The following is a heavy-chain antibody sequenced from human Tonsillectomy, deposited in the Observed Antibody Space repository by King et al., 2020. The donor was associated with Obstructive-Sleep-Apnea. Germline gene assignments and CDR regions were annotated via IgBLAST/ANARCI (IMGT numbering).Heavy chain of an antibody. CDR1: GFIFGDCA. CDR3: TRVKRAVAAIWFVRYYGMDV. V-gene: IGHV3-49*03. J-gene: IGHJ6*02. Sequence: DVQLVESGGGLVQPGRALRLSCTASGFIFGDCAMSWFRQAPGKGLEWVVFIRSKAFGGTTEYAASVEGRFTISRDDSKSIAYLEMNSLKTEDTAVYYCTRVKRAVAAIWFVRYYGMDVWGQGTTVTVSS. D-gene: IGHD6-19*01. CDR2: IRSKAFGGTT.